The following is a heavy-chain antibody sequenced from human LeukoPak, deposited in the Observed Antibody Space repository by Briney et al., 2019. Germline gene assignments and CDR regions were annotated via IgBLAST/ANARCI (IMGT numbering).Heavy chain of an antibody. CDR3: AIARGYSYGQPDYYFDY. D-gene: IGHD5-18*01. J-gene: IGHJ4*02. V-gene: IGHV1-18*01. CDR2: ISAYNGNT. Sequence: ASVKVSCKASGYTFTSYGISWVRQAPGQGLEWMGWISAYNGNTNYAQKLQGRVTMTTDTSTSTAYMELRSLRSDGTAVYYCAIARGYSYGQPDYYFDYWGQGTLVTVSS. CDR1: GYTFTSYG.